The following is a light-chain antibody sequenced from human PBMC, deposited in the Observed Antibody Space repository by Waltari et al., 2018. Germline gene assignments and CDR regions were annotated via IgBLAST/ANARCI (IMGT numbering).Light chain of an antibody. V-gene: IGKV1-5*01. CDR2: DAS. Sequence: DIQMTQSPSTLSASVGDRVTITCRASQSITRGLAWYQQKPGKAPKLLFYDASSLESGVPSRFSGSGSGTEFTLTISSLQPDDFATYYCQEHVTYWAFGQGTKVEMK. J-gene: IGKJ1*01. CDR3: QEHVTYWA. CDR1: QSITRG.